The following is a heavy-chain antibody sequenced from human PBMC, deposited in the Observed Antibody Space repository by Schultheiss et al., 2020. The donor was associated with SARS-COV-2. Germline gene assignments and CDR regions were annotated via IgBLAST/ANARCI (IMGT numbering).Heavy chain of an antibody. CDR2: IYYSGST. J-gene: IGHJ5*02. D-gene: IGHD2-2*01. V-gene: IGHV4-39*07. CDR1: GASISSGGDF. CDR3: ARVWGLGRRYCSSTSCPQANWFDP. Sequence: SETLSLTCTVSGASISSGGDFWSWIRQHPGKGLEWIGSIYYSGSTNYNPSLKGRVTISVDTSKNQFSLKLSSVTAADTAVYYCARVWGLGRRYCSSTSCPQANWFDPWGQGTLVTVSS.